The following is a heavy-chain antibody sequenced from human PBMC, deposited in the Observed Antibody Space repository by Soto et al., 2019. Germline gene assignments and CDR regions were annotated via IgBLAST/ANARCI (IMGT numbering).Heavy chain of an antibody. CDR2: ISAYNGNT. CDR3: ARDAAAGLNDY. V-gene: IGHV1-18*01. D-gene: IGHD6-13*01. Sequence: QVQLVQSGAEVKKPGASVKVSCKASGYTFTSYGISWVRQAPGQGLEWMGWISAYNGNTKYAQKFQGRVTMTTDTATPTAYMEVRRLRSDATAVYYCARDAAAGLNDYWGQGTLVTVSS. CDR1: GYTFTSYG. J-gene: IGHJ4*02.